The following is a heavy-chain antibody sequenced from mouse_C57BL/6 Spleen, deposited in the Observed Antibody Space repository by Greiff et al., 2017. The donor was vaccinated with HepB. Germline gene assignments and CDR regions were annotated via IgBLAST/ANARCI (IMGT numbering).Heavy chain of an antibody. Sequence: QVQLQQSGPGLVAPSQSLSITCTVSGFSLTSYGVDWVRQSPGKGLEWLGVIWGVGSTNYNSALKSRLSISKDNSKSQVFLKMNSLQTDDTAMYYCARKTGGDYAMDYWGQGTSVTVSS. V-gene: IGHV2-6*01. CDR2: IWGVGST. CDR1: GFSLTSYG. D-gene: IGHD4-1*01. CDR3: ARKTGGDYAMDY. J-gene: IGHJ4*01.